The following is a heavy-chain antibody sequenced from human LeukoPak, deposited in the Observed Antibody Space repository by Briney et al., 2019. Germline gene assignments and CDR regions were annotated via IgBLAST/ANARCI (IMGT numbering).Heavy chain of an antibody. CDR2: IKSDGTGA. V-gene: IGHV3-74*01. D-gene: IGHD5-24*01. CDR1: GFSFSDYW. Sequence: GGSLRLSCAASGFSFSDYWMVWVREAPEKGLEWVSRIKSDGTGATYAASVNGRFTMSRDNAVETLYLQMNSLRAEDTAIYYCARDRDGPDCYMDVWGKGTTVTVSS. CDR3: ARDRDGPDCYMDV. J-gene: IGHJ6*03.